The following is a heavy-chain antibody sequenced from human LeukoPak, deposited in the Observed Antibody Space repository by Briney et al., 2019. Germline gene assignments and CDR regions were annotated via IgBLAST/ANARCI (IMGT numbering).Heavy chain of an antibody. D-gene: IGHD1-1*01. Sequence: ASVKVSCKASGYTFISYGITWVRQAPGQGLEWMGWISAYNTNTNYAQNLQGRVTMTTDTSTSTAYMELRSLRSDDTAVYYCARARYNWNDESPSYYFDYWGQGTLVTVSS. CDR1: GYTFISYG. V-gene: IGHV1-18*01. J-gene: IGHJ4*02. CDR2: ISAYNTNT. CDR3: ARARYNWNDESPSYYFDY.